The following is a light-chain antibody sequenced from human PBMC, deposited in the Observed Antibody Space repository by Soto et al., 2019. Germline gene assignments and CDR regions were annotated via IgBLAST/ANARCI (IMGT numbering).Light chain of an antibody. J-gene: IGKJ4*01. CDR3: QQYGISLT. Sequence: EIVLTQSPGTLSLSPGERATLSCRASQSVSSSYLAWYQQKPGQAHRLLIYGASSRATGIPDRFSGSGSGTDFTLIISRLEPEDFAVYYCQQYGISLTFGGGTKVEIK. CDR2: GAS. CDR1: QSVSSSY. V-gene: IGKV3-20*01.